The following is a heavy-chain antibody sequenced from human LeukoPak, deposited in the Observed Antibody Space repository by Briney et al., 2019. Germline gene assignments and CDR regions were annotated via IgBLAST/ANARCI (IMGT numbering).Heavy chain of an antibody. V-gene: IGHV4-59*12. CDR2: IYYSGST. CDR1: GGSISSYY. CDR3: AREGRIQLWFPLWFDP. D-gene: IGHD5-18*01. Sequence: PSETLSLTCTVSGGSISSYYWSWIRQPPGKGLEWIGYIYYSGSTNYNPSLKSRVTISVDTSKNQFSLKLSSVTAADTAVYYCAREGRIQLWFPLWFDPWGQGTLVTVSS. J-gene: IGHJ5*02.